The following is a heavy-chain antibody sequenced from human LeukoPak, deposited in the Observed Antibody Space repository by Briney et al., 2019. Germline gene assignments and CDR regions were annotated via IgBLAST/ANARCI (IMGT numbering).Heavy chain of an antibody. Sequence: SVEVSCKASGGTFSSYAISWVRQAPGQGLEWMGGIIPIFGTANYAQKFQGRVTITADKSTSTAYMELSSLRSEDTAVYYCARGGYSGYDTYWGQGTLVTVSS. V-gene: IGHV1-69*06. CDR1: GGTFSSYA. CDR2: IIPIFGTA. D-gene: IGHD5-12*01. J-gene: IGHJ4*02. CDR3: ARGGYSGYDTY.